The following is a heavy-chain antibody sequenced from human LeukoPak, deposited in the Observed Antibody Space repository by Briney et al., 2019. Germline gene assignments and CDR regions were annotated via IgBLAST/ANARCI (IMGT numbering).Heavy chain of an antibody. V-gene: IGHV1-18*01. CDR3: ATARVPAAMDAFDI. CDR2: ISAYNGNT. D-gene: IGHD2-2*01. Sequence: ASVKVSCKASGYTFTSYGISWVRQAPGQGLEWMGWISAYNGNTNYAQKLQGRVTMTTDTSTSTAYMELSSLRSEDTAVYYCATARVPAAMDAFDIWGQGTMVTVSS. CDR1: GYTFTSYG. J-gene: IGHJ3*02.